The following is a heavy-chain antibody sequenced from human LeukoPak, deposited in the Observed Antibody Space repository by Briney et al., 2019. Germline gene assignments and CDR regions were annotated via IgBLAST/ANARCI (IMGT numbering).Heavy chain of an antibody. CDR2: ISGSGGDT. CDR3: AKGHLSILFPFDS. J-gene: IGHJ4*02. CDR1: GFTFNSYA. Sequence: GGSLRLSCAASGFTFNSYAMSWVRQAPGQGLEWVSGISGSGGDTYYAGSVKGRFTISRDNSKNALYLQMNSLRADDTAVYCCAKGHLSILFPFDSWGQGTLVTVSS. D-gene: IGHD2-21*01. V-gene: IGHV3-23*01.